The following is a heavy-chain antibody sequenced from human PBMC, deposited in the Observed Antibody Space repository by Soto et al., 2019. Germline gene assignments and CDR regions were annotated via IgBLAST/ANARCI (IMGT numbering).Heavy chain of an antibody. CDR2: ISDDRSNK. J-gene: IGHJ4*02. CDR1: GFTFSSYG. D-gene: IGHD6-19*01. CDR3: AKDKGIAVAGLGEY. Sequence: GGSLRLSCAASGFTFSSYGMHWGRQAPGKGLEWVAVISDDRSNKYYADSVTGRFTISRDNSKNTLYLQMNSLRAEDTAVYYCAKDKGIAVAGLGEYWGQGTLVTVSS. V-gene: IGHV3-30*18.